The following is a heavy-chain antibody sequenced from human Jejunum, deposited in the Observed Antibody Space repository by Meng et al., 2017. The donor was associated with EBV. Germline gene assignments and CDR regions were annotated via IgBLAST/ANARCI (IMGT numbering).Heavy chain of an antibody. V-gene: IGHV3-74*01. D-gene: IGHD6-25*01. CDR2: INEDGRIT. CDR3: SRDLVGSADD. CDR1: GFTFDTYW. Sequence: EVQLVESXXGCVQPGGSLSLSCTASGFTFDTYWMHWVRQVPGKGLVWVSRINEDGRITTYADSVKGRFTISRDNTKNTLYLQMNSLRAEDTAVYFCSRDLVGSADDWGQGTPVSVSS. J-gene: IGHJ4*02.